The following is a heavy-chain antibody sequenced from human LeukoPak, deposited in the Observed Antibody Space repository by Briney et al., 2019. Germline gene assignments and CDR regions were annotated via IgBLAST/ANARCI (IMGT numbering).Heavy chain of an antibody. CDR2: IYTSGST. D-gene: IGHD3-22*01. V-gene: IGHV4-4*07. CDR1: GGSISSYY. J-gene: IGHJ5*02. CDR3: ARDSTMIGFDP. Sequence: PSETLSLTCTVSGGSISSYYWSWIRQSAGKGLEWIGRIYTSGSTNYNPSLKSRVTMSVDTSKNQFSLKLGSVTAADTAVYYCARDSTMIGFDPWGQGTLVTVSS.